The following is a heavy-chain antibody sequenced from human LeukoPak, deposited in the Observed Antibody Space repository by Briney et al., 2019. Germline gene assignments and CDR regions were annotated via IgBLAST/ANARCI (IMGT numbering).Heavy chain of an antibody. CDR3: ARVTQSRGSYSTY. J-gene: IGHJ4*02. CDR2: ISSSSSSYI. V-gene: IGHV3-21*01. D-gene: IGHD1-26*01. CDR1: GFTFSSYS. Sequence: GGSLRLSCAASGFTFSSYSMNWVRQAPGKGLEWVSSISSSSSSYIYYADSVKGRFTISRDNAKNSLYLQMNSLRAEDTAVYYCARVTQSRGSYSTYWGQGTLVTVSS.